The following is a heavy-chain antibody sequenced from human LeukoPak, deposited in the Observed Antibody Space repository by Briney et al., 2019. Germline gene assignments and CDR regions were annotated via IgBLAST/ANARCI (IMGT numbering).Heavy chain of an antibody. Sequence: QPGRSLRLSCAASGFTFSSYAMHWVRQAPGKGLEWVAVISYDGSNKYYADSVKGRFTISRDNSKNTLYLQTNSLRAEDTAVYYCASAPDYYGSGSYFDYWGQGTLVTVSS. CDR3: ASAPDYYGSGSYFDY. V-gene: IGHV3-30*04. CDR1: GFTFSSYA. D-gene: IGHD3-10*01. CDR2: ISYDGSNK. J-gene: IGHJ4*02.